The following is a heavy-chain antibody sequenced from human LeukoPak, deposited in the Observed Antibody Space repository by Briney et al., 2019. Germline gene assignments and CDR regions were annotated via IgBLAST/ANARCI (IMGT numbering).Heavy chain of an antibody. J-gene: IGHJ3*02. D-gene: IGHD5-12*01. V-gene: IGHV1-46*01. CDR2: INPSGGST. CDR3: AATPPLIRYSGYDLDAFDI. CDR1: GYTFTSYY. Sequence: VASVKVSCKASGYTFTSYYMHWVRQAPGQGLEWMGIINPSGGSTSYAQKFQGRVTMTRDMSTSTVYMELSSLRSEDTAVYYCAATPPLIRYSGYDLDAFDIWGQGTMVTVSS.